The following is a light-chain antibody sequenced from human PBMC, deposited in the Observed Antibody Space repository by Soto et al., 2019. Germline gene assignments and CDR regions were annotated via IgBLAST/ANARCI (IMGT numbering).Light chain of an antibody. Sequence: EIVLTQSPATLSLSPGERATLSCRASQSVSSYLAWYQQKPGQAPRLLIYDASNRATGIPARFSGSGSGTHFTLNISRLEPEDFAVYYCQQRSNWPWTFGQGTKVEIK. CDR3: QQRSNWPWT. J-gene: IGKJ1*01. CDR1: QSVSSY. V-gene: IGKV3-11*01. CDR2: DAS.